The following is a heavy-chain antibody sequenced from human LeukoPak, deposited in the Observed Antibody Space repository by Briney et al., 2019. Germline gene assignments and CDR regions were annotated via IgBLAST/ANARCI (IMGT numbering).Heavy chain of an antibody. CDR2: ISSSSSYI. D-gene: IGHD2-2*02. CDR1: GFTFSSYS. CDR3: ARDPRRYCSSTSCYSREPWFDP. Sequence: GGSLRLSCAASGFTFSSYSMNWVRQAPGEGLEWVSSISSSSSYIYYADSVKGRFTISRDNAKNSLYLQMNSLRAEDTAVYYCARDPRRYCSSTSCYSREPWFDPWGQGTLVTVSS. J-gene: IGHJ5*02. V-gene: IGHV3-21*01.